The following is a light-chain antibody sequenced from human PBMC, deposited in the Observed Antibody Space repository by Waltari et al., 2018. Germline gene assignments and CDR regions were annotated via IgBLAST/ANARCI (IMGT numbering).Light chain of an antibody. CDR3: QHRSDWPLYT. Sequence: EIVLTQSPATLSLSPGESATLSCRASQTVRGDLAWYQHKLGQAPRLLMSDASKRATGIPARFSGSGSGTDFTLIITSLEPEDFAVYYCQHRSDWPLYTFGQGTKLELK. CDR1: QTVRGD. J-gene: IGKJ2*01. V-gene: IGKV3-11*01. CDR2: DAS.